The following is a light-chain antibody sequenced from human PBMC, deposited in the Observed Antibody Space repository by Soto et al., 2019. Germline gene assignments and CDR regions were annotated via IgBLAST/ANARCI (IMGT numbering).Light chain of an antibody. J-gene: IGLJ3*02. CDR2: LNSDGSL. CDR3: QTWVTGIQV. Sequence: QSVLTQSPSASASLGASVKLTCTLSSGHSSYAIAWHQQQPEKGPRYLMKLNSDGSLSKGDGIPDRFSGSSSGAERYLTISGLQSEDEADYYCQTWVTGIQVFGGGTKLTVL. V-gene: IGLV4-69*01. CDR1: SGHSSYA.